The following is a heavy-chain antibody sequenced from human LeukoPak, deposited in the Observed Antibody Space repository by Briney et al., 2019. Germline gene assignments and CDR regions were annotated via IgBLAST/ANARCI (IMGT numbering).Heavy chain of an antibody. D-gene: IGHD2-21*02. V-gene: IGHV4-4*02. CDR1: GGSISSSNW. CDR2: IYHSGST. Sequence: SETLSLTCAVSGGSISSSNWWSWVRQPPGKGLEWIGEIYHSGSTNYNPSLKSRVTISVDKSKNQFSLKLSSVTAADTAVYYCARVAYCGGDYLRGYYYYYMDVWGKGTTVTVSS. J-gene: IGHJ6*03. CDR3: ARVAYCGGDYLRGYYYYYMDV.